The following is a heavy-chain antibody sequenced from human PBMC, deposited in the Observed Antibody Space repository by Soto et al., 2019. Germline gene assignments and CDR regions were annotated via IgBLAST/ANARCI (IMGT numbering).Heavy chain of an antibody. D-gene: IGHD3-10*01. CDR1: GYTFTSYG. V-gene: IGHV1-18*01. CDR2: ISAYNGNT. CDR3: AREGSLSRWFGELGPLYGMDV. Sequence: QVQLVQSGAEVKKPGASVKVSCKASGYTFTSYGISWVRQAPGQGLEWMGWISAYNGNTNYAQKLQGRVTMTTDTSTSTAYMELRSLRSDDTAVYYCAREGSLSRWFGELGPLYGMDVWGQGTTVTVSS. J-gene: IGHJ6*02.